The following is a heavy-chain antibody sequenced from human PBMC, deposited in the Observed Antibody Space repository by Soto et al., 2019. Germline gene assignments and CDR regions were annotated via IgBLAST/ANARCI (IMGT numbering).Heavy chain of an antibody. CDR1: GYSFAGYW. J-gene: IGHJ4*02. Sequence: VESLKISCKGSGYSFAGYWITWVRQKPGKGLEWIGGIDPSDSQTYYGPSFRGHVTISADKSISTAYLQGSSLKASDTAMHYCARRVPCGGDCLYFDYWGQGTLVTVSS. D-gene: IGHD2-21*02. CDR3: ARRVPCGGDCLYFDY. CDR2: IDPSDSQT. V-gene: IGHV5-10-1*01.